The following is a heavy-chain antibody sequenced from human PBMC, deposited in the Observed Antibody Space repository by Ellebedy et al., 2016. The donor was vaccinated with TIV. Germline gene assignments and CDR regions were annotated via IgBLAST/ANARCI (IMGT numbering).Heavy chain of an antibody. CDR1: GFTFSNYA. J-gene: IGHJ6*02. V-gene: IGHV3-15*01. CDR3: TTGGISGSRWWYYGLDV. CDR2: ITDGGTT. D-gene: IGHD1-20*01. Sequence: GGSLRLSCAASGFTFSNYAMSWVRQAPGKGLEWVGRITDGGTTDYAAPVKGRFTISRVDSETTVYLQMNSLKSEDTAMYYCTTGGISGSRWWYYGLDVWGQGTTVTVSS.